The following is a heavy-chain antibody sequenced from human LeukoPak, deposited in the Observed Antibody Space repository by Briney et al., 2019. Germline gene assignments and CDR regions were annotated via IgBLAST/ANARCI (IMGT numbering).Heavy chain of an antibody. Sequence: PGGSLRLSCAASGSTVSSSNYMNWVRQAPGKGLEWVSGIYTGGTTYYTDSVKGRFTISRDNPNNTLYLQMHSLRAEDTAVYYCARGPVAATGWTYYFDYWGQGTLVTVSS. CDR1: GSTVSSSNY. D-gene: IGHD2-15*01. CDR3: ARGPVAATGWTYYFDY. J-gene: IGHJ4*02. V-gene: IGHV3-66*01. CDR2: IYTGGTT.